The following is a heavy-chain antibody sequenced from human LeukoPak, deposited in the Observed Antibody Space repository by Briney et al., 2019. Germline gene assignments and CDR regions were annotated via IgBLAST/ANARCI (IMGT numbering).Heavy chain of an antibody. D-gene: IGHD6-19*01. J-gene: IGHJ4*02. CDR1: GYTLTELS. CDR2: LDPEDGET. V-gene: IGHV1-24*01. CDR3: ATDLHSSGWDPRGY. Sequence: GASVKVSCKVSGYTLTELSMHWVRQAPGKGLEWMGGLDPEDGETIYAQKFQGRVTMTEDTSTDTAYMELSSLRSEDTAVYYCATDLHSSGWDPRGYWGQGTLVTVSS.